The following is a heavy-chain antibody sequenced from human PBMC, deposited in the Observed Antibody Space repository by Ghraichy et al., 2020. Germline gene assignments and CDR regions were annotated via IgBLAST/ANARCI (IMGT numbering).Heavy chain of an antibody. CDR3: VKGPCSGDNCYVDH. V-gene: IGHV3-64D*09. CDR1: GFTLNDYT. D-gene: IGHD2-15*01. J-gene: IGHJ4*02. Sequence: SCSASGFTLNDYTMHWVRQAPGKGLEYVLAISSFGGGTYYVDSVRGRFTISRDSSKNTLYLQMSSLRAEDTAVYYFVKGPCSGDNCYVDHWGQGTLVTVSS. CDR2: ISSFGGGT.